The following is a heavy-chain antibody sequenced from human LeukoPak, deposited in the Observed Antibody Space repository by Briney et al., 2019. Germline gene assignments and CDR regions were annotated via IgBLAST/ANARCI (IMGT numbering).Heavy chain of an antibody. CDR3: ARDPEVYYHDSGKTYYYGMDV. CDR2: ISSRSSYI. Sequence: GGSLRLSCAASGFTFSSYSMNWVRQAPGKGLEWVSLISSRSSYIYYADSVKGRFTISRDNAKNSLYLQMNSLRAEDTAVYYCARDPEVYYHDSGKTYYYGMDVWGQGTTVTVSS. CDR1: GFTFSSYS. D-gene: IGHD3-10*01. J-gene: IGHJ6*02. V-gene: IGHV3-21*01.